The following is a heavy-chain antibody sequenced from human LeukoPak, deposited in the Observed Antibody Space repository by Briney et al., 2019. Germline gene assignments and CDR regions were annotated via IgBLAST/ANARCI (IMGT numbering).Heavy chain of an antibody. Sequence: GGSLRLSCAASGFTFSSYAMSWVRQAPGEGLEWVSTIISNGGSTYYADSVRGRFTVSRDNSKDTLYLQMDGLRAEDTALYYCAKGSSLSPFDPWGQGSLVTVSS. J-gene: IGHJ5*02. CDR3: AKGSSLSPFDP. D-gene: IGHD1-26*01. CDR2: IISNGGST. CDR1: GFTFSSYA. V-gene: IGHV3-23*01.